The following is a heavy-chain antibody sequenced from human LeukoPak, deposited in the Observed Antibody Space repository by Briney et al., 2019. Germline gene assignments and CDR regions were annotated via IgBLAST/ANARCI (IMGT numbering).Heavy chain of an antibody. J-gene: IGHJ4*02. Sequence: SSETLSLTCTVSGXSISSYYWSWIRQPPGKGLEWIGNIFYSGSPNYNPSLKSRVTISFDTSKNQFSLKLSSVTAAGTAVYYCARVGHLAAAGTYDYWGQGTLVTVSS. CDR3: ARVGHLAAAGTYDY. V-gene: IGHV4-59*08. CDR2: IFYSGSP. D-gene: IGHD6-13*01. CDR1: GXSISSYY.